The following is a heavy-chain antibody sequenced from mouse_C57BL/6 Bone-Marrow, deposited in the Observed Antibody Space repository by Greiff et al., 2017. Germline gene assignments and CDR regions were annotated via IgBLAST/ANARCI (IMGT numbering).Heavy chain of an antibody. CDR1: GFTFSDYG. V-gene: IGHV5-17*01. Sequence: EVKLVESGGGLVKPGGSLKLSCAASGFTFSDYGMHWVRQAPEKGLEWVAYISSGCSTTYYADTVKGRFTTSRDDAKNTLFLQMTSLRSEDTAMYYCARGPDYWGQGTTLTVSS. CDR3: ARGPDY. J-gene: IGHJ2*01. CDR2: ISSGCSTT.